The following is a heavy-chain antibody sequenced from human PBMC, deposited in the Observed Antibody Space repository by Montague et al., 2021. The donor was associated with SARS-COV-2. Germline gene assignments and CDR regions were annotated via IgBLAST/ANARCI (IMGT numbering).Heavy chain of an antibody. CDR1: GGSIRSYY. CDR2: IYSSGST. CDR3: ARHTRGWQPFDF. Sequence: SETLSLTCTVSGGSIRSYYWSWIRQPPGKGLEWTGEIYSSGSTNYNPSPKSRVTISMDTSKSQFSLKLTSVTAADTAVYYCARHTRGWQPFDFWGQGTLVTVSS. V-gene: IGHV4-59*01. J-gene: IGHJ4*02. D-gene: IGHD6-19*01.